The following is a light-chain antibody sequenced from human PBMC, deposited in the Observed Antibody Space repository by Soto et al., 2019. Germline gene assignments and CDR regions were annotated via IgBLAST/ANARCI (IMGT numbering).Light chain of an antibody. CDR3: QSYDSSLSGSVV. J-gene: IGLJ2*01. CDR2: GNS. V-gene: IGLV1-40*01. Sequence: QSVLTQPPSVSGAPGQRVTMSCTGSSSNIGAGYDVHWYQQLPGTAPKILIYGNSNRPSGVPDRFSGSKSGTSASLAITGLQAEDEADYYCQSYDSSLSGSVVFGGGTQLTVL. CDR1: SSNIGAGYD.